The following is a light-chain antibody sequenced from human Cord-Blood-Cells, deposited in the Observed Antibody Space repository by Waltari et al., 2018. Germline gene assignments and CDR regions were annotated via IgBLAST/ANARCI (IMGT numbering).Light chain of an antibody. J-gene: IGKJ1*01. CDR3: MQGTHWPWT. CDR1: QSLEYSDGNTY. CDR2: KVS. V-gene: IGKV2-30*01. Sequence: DVVMTQSPLSLPVTLGQPASISCRSSQSLEYSDGNTYLNWFQQRPGQAPEGRIYKVSNRDSGFPYRFSGSGAGTDFTLKIRRVEAEDVGVYYCMQGTHWPWTFGQGTKVEIK.